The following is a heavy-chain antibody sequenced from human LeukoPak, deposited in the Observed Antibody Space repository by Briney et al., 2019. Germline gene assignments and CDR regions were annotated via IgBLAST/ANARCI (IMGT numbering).Heavy chain of an antibody. CDR1: GFTFSSYT. D-gene: IGHD3-22*01. CDR3: ARGLGTTVTNEYYYDSSGYYDGGLDY. Sequence: GGSLRLSCAASGFTFSSYTMNWVRQAPGKGLEWVSSISGRSTYIFYADSVKGRFTISRDNAKNSLSLQTNSLRAEDTAVYYCARGLGTTVTNEYYYDSSGYYDGGLDYWGQGTLVTVSS. V-gene: IGHV3-21*01. J-gene: IGHJ4*02. CDR2: ISGRSTYI.